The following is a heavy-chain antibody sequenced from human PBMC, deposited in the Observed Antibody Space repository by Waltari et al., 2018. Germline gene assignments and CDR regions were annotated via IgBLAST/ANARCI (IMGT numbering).Heavy chain of an antibody. Sequence: EVQLVESGGGLVQPGRSLSLSCAASGFTFDDYAMHWVRQAPGKGLEWVSGISWNSGSIGYADSVKGRFTISRDNAKNSLYLQMNSLRAEDTALYYCAKDIVAGTRTNYYYGMDVWGQGTTVTVSS. CDR1: GFTFDDYA. CDR3: AKDIVAGTRTNYYYGMDV. CDR2: ISWNSGSI. J-gene: IGHJ6*02. D-gene: IGHD6-19*01. V-gene: IGHV3-9*01.